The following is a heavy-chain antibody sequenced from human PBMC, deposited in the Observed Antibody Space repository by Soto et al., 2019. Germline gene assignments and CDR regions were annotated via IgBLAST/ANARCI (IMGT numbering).Heavy chain of an antibody. Sequence: SETLSLTCAVYGGSFSGYYWSWIRQPPGKGLEWIGEINHSGSTNYNPSLKSRVTISVDTSKNQFSLKLSSVTAADTAVYYCARSGRDYVRGSYRTMVHFDYWGQGTLVT. J-gene: IGHJ4*02. D-gene: IGHD3-16*02. V-gene: IGHV4-34*01. CDR2: INHSGST. CDR3: ARSGRDYVRGSYRTMVHFDY. CDR1: GGSFSGYY.